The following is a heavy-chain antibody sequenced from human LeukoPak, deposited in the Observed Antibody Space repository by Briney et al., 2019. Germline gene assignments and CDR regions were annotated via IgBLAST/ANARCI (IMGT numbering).Heavy chain of an antibody. CDR3: ARDYSSSSRAGWFDP. J-gene: IGHJ5*02. CDR2: LSSSSSYI. Sequence: PGGSLRLSCAASGFTFSTYSMNWVRQAPGKGLEWVSSLSSSSSYIYYADSVKGRFTISRDNAKNSLYLQMNSLRAEDTAVYYCARDYSSSSRAGWFDPWGQGTLVTVSS. V-gene: IGHV3-21*01. D-gene: IGHD6-6*01. CDR1: GFTFSTYS.